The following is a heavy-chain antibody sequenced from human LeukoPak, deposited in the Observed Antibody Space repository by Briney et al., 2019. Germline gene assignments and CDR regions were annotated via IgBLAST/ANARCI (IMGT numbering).Heavy chain of an antibody. D-gene: IGHD1-14*01. CDR3: AILTGTTEDYFDY. V-gene: IGHV1-18*01. Sequence: ASVKVCCKASGYTFTSSGISWVRQAPGQGLECMGWISAYNGNTNYAQKLQGRVTMTTDTSTNTAYMELRSLRSDDTAVYYCAILTGTTEDYFDYWGQGTLVTVSS. CDR2: ISAYNGNT. J-gene: IGHJ4*02. CDR1: GYTFTSSG.